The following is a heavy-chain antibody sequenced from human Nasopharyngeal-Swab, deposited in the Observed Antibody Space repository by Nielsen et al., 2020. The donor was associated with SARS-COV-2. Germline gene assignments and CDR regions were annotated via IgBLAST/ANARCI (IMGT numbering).Heavy chain of an antibody. CDR3: ARALQRRPNYYYYYGMDV. V-gene: IGHV1-69*01. D-gene: IGHD6-25*01. J-gene: IGHJ6*02. CDR2: IIPIFGTA. Sequence: WVRQAPGQGLEWMGGIIPIFGTANYAQKFQGRVTITADESTSTAYMELSSLRSEDTAVYYCARALQRRPNYYYYYGMDVWGQGTTVTVSS.